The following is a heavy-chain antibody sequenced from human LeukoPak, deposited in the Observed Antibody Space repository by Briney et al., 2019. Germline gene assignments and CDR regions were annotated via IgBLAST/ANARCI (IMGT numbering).Heavy chain of an antibody. CDR3: ARSITSSWYGDFQH. J-gene: IGHJ1*01. CDR2: IYYSGST. V-gene: IGHV4-59*01. Sequence: SETLSLTCTVSGGSMSGYFWSWIRQPPGKGLEWIGYIYYSGSTNYNPSLKGRVTISVDTSKNQFSLKLSSVTAADTAVYYCARSITSSWYGDFQHWGQGTLVTVSS. D-gene: IGHD6-13*01. CDR1: GGSMSGYF.